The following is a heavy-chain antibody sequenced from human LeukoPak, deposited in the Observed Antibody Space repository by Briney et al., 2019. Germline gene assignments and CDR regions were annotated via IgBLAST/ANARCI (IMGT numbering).Heavy chain of an antibody. V-gene: IGHV3-23*01. Sequence: GGSLRLSCAASGFTFSSYVMSWVRQPPGKGLEWVSGITGSGGSTFYADSVKGRFTISRDNSKKTLLLQMKSLRGDDTAVYYCAKGGDHGDSERWLDPWGQGTLVTVSS. D-gene: IGHD4-17*01. CDR2: ITGSGGST. J-gene: IGHJ5*02. CDR1: GFTFSSYV. CDR3: AKGGDHGDSERWLDP.